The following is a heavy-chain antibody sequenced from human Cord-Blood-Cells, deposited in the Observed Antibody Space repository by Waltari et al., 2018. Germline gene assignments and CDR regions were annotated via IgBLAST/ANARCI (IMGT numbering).Heavy chain of an antibody. Sequence: QVQLVESGGGVVQPGRSPRLSCAASGFTFSCYGMHWVRQAPGKGREWVGVRWYDGSNKYYADSVKGRFTISRDNSKNTLYLQMNSLRAEDTDVYYCARDQYSSSSFDYWGQGTLVTVSS. J-gene: IGHJ4*02. V-gene: IGHV3-33*01. CDR1: GFTFSCYG. D-gene: IGHD6-6*01. CDR3: ARDQYSSSSFDY. CDR2: RWYDGSNK.